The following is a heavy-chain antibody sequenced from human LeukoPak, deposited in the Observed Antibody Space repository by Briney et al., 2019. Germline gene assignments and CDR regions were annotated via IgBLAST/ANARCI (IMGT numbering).Heavy chain of an antibody. CDR3: ARDGGTYGMDV. J-gene: IGHJ6*02. CDR1: SGSISTYY. D-gene: IGHD3-16*01. Sequence: SETLSLTCNVSSGSISTYYWGWIRQPPGKGLEWIGCVYYSGTTYYNPSLKSRVTISVDSSKNQFSLKLHSVTASDTAVYYCARDGGTYGMDVWGQGTTVTVSS. CDR2: VYYSGTT. V-gene: IGHV4-59*01.